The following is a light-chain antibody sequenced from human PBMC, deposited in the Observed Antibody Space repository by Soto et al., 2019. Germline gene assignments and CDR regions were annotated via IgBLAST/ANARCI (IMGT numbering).Light chain of an antibody. CDR3: HQYNNWPPWT. CDR1: QSVSSN. Sequence: EIVLTQSPATLSLSPGERATLSCRASQSVSSNLAWYQQKPGQAPRLLIYGASTRATGIPARFSGSGSGTEFTLTISSPQSEDYAVYYCHQYNNWPPWTFGQGTKVDI. V-gene: IGKV3-15*01. CDR2: GAS. J-gene: IGKJ1*01.